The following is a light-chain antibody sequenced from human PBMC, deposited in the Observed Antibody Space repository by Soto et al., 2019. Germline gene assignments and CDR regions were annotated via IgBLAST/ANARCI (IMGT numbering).Light chain of an antibody. CDR2: DVS. V-gene: IGLV2-14*01. Sequence: QSVLTQSASVSGSPGQSFTISCTGTSSDVGAYNYVSWYQQHPGKAPKLMICDVSKRPSGVSNRFSGSKSGKTASLTISGLQAEDEADYYCSSFTSSSTLGLIFGGGTKLTVL. CDR1: SSDVGAYNY. J-gene: IGLJ2*01. CDR3: SSFTSSSTLGLI.